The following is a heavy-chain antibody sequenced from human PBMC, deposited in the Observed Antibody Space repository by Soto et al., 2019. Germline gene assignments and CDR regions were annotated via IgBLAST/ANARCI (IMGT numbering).Heavy chain of an antibody. CDR3: ARGPYDYIWGSYRRTGRLFDY. CDR2: INHSGST. J-gene: IGHJ4*02. V-gene: IGHV4-34*01. D-gene: IGHD3-16*02. CDR1: GGSFSGYY. Sequence: QVQLQQWGAGLLKPSETLSLTCAVYGGSFSGYYWSWIRQPPGKGLEWIGAINHSGSTNYNPCLKSRVTISVDTSKNQFSLKLSSVTAADTAVYYCARGPYDYIWGSYRRTGRLFDYWGQGTLVTVSS.